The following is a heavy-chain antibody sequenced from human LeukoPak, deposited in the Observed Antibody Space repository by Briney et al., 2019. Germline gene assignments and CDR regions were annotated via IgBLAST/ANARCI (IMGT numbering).Heavy chain of an antibody. CDR3: ASFILVEMAEGAFDI. Sequence: GGSLRLSCAASGFTFSSYSMNWVRQAPGKGLEWVPSISSSSSYIYYADSVKGRFTISRDNAKNSLYLQMNSLRAEDTAVYYCASFILVEMAEGAFDIWGQGTMVTVSS. D-gene: IGHD5-24*01. J-gene: IGHJ3*02. CDR1: GFTFSSYS. CDR2: ISSSSSYI. V-gene: IGHV3-21*01.